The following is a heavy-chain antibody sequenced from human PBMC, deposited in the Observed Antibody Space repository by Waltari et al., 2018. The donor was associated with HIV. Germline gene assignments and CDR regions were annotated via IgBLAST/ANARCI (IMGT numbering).Heavy chain of an antibody. J-gene: IGHJ4*02. D-gene: IGHD3-16*01. Sequence: QLQLQESGPGLVKPSETLSLTCTVSGGSISSSSYYWGWIRQPPGKGLEWIGSIYYSGSTYYNPSLKSRVTISVDTSKNQFSLKLSSVTAADTAVYYCARHLGLGTFGGVTSFDYWGQGTLVTVSS. CDR2: IYYSGST. CDR1: GGSISSSSYY. V-gene: IGHV4-39*01. CDR3: ARHLGLGTFGGVTSFDY.